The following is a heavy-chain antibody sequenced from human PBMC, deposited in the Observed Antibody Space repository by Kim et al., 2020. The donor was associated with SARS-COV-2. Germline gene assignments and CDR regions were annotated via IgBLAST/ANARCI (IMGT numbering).Heavy chain of an antibody. CDR1: GFTFSDYY. CDR3: ARGGWFGDWGWFDP. D-gene: IGHD3-10*01. J-gene: IGHJ5*02. Sequence: GGSLRLSCAASGFTFSDYYMSWIRQAPGKGLEWVSYISSSSSYTNYADSVKGRFTISRDNAKNSLYLQMNSLRAEDTAVYYCARGGWFGDWGWFDPWGQGTLVTVSS. V-gene: IGHV3-11*06. CDR2: ISSSSSYT.